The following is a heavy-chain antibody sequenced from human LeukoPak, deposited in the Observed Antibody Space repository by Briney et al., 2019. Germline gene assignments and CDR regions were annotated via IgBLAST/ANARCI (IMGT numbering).Heavy chain of an antibody. CDR3: AKDAESGYCSSTSCPGGLNWFDP. J-gene: IGHJ5*02. D-gene: IGHD2-2*01. CDR1: GFTFSSYA. CDR2: ISGSGGST. V-gene: IGHV3-23*01. Sequence: GRSLRLSCAASGFTFSSYAMSWVRQAPGKGLEWVSAISGSGGSTYYADSVKGRFTISRDNSKNTLYLQMNSLRAEDTAVYYCAKDAESGYCSSTSCPGGLNWFDPWGQGTLVTVSS.